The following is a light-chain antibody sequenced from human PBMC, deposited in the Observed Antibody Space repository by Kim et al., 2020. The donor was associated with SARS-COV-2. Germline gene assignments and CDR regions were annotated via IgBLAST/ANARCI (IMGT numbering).Light chain of an antibody. J-gene: IGLJ2*01. CDR3: SSYTTTSAVV. V-gene: IGLV2-14*03. Sequence: GESIPISSMGSSRDIVGNNYVTWYQQHPGKAPKLMIYDDTKRPSGVSDRFSGSKSANMASLTIFGLQAEDEADYYCSSYTTTSAVVFGGGTKLTVL. CDR2: DDT. CDR1: SRDIVGNNY.